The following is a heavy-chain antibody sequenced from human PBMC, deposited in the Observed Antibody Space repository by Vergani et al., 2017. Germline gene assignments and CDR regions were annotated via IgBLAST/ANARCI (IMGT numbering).Heavy chain of an antibody. D-gene: IGHD3-3*01. Sequence: EVQLVESGGGLVQPGGSLRLSCAASGFTFSSYWMSWVRQAPGKGLEWVANIKQDGSEKYYGDSVKGRFTISRDNAKNSLYLQMNSLRAEDTAVYYCARDWVMTIFGGSADAFDIWGQGTMVTVSS. CDR3: ARDWVMTIFGGSADAFDI. J-gene: IGHJ3*02. V-gene: IGHV3-7*01. CDR2: IKQDGSEK. CDR1: GFTFSSYW.